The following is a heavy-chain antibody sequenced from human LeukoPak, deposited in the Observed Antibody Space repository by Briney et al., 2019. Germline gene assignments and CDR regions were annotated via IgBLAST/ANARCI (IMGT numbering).Heavy chain of an antibody. CDR1: GFTFSNCG. CDR3: AKDLIA. CDR2: IRYDGSDK. V-gene: IGHV3-30*02. J-gene: IGHJ5*02. Sequence: GGSLRLSCAASGFTFSNCGMYWVRQAPGKGLQWVAFIRYDGSDKYYADSVKGRFTISRDNSKNTLYLQMNSRRGEDTAVYYCAKDLIAWGQGTLVTVSS.